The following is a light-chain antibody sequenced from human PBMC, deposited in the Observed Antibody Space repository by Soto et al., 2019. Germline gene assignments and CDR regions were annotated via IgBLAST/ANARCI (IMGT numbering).Light chain of an antibody. CDR3: QSYDTSLGVGV. CDR1: TSNIGAGYD. CDR2: ENN. J-gene: IGLJ3*02. Sequence: QSVLTQPPSVSGAPGQRVSISCTGSTSNIGAGYDVHWYHQLPGAAPKLLIYENNNRPSGVPDRFSGSNSGTSASLAISGLQAEDEADYYCQSYDTSLGVGVFGGGTKLTVL. V-gene: IGLV1-40*01.